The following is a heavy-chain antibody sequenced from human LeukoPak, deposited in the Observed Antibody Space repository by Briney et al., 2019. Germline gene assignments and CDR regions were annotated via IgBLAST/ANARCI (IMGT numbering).Heavy chain of an antibody. D-gene: IGHD4-23*01. V-gene: IGHV3-23*01. CDR3: AKDPLPSKYGGNSGYFDY. CDR2: ISGSGGST. J-gene: IGHJ4*02. Sequence: TGGSLRLSCAASGFTFSSYAMSWVRQAPGKGLEWVSAISGSGGSTYYADSVKGRFTISRDNSKNTLYLQMNSLRAEDTAVYYCAKDPLPSKYGGNSGYFDYWGQGTLVTVFS. CDR1: GFTFSSYA.